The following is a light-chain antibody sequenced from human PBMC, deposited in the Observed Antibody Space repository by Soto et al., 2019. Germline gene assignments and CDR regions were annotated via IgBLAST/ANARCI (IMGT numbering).Light chain of an antibody. CDR3: QKYNSAPRT. J-gene: IGKJ3*01. V-gene: IGKV1-27*01. CDR2: AAS. CDR1: QDISNY. Sequence: DIQMTQSPSSLSASIGDRVTITCRASQDISNYLAWYQQRPGQIPELLIYAASTLQSGVPSRFSGSGSGTDFTLTISSLQPEDVATYSCQKYNSAPRTFGPGTKVDLK.